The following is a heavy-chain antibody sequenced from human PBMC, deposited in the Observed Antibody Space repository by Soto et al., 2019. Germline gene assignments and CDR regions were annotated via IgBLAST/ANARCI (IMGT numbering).Heavy chain of an antibody. CDR3: AKDLSGARWYYDALDV. D-gene: IGHD2-15*01. CDR2: TSYDGTNK. Sequence: GGSLRLSCEVSGFTFSTHGMHWARQAPGKGLEWVAGTSYDGTNKYYARSVQGRFTISRENSMKTLYLQMNSLRTEDTAVYYCAKDLSGARWYYDALDVWGQGTTVTVS. J-gene: IGHJ6*02. CDR1: GFTFSTHG. V-gene: IGHV3-30*18.